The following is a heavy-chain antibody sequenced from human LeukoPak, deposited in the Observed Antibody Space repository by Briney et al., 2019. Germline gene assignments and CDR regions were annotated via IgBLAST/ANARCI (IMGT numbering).Heavy chain of an antibody. CDR1: GGSISSSSYY. CDR3: ARRGRGNDY. J-gene: IGHJ4*02. D-gene: IGHD3-10*01. Sequence: PSETLSLTCTVSGGSISSSSYYWGWIRQPPGKGLEWIGSIYYSGSTYYNPSLKSRVTISVDTSKNQFSLKLSSVPAADTAVYCCARRGRGNDYWGQGTLVTVSS. V-gene: IGHV4-39*01. CDR2: IYYSGST.